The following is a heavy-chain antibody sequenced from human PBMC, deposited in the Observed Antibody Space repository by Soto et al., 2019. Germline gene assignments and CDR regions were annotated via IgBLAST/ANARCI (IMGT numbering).Heavy chain of an antibody. D-gene: IGHD5-12*01. CDR2: ISGSGGST. CDR3: AKDLQDGYNYYYYGMDV. CDR1: GFTFSSYA. Sequence: GGSLRLSCAASGFTFSSYAMSWVRQAPGKGLEWVSAISGSGGSTYYADSVKGRFTISRDNSKNTLYLQMNSLRAEDTAVYYCAKDLQDGYNYYYYGMDVWGKGTTVTVSS. J-gene: IGHJ6*04. V-gene: IGHV3-23*01.